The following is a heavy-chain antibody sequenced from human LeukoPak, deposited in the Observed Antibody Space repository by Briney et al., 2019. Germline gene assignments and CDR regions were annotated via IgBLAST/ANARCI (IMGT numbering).Heavy chain of an antibody. Sequence: GGSLRLSCAASGFIFSSYAMSWVRQAPGKGLEWVPAISGSGGSTYYADSVKGRFTISRDNSKNTLYLQMNSLRAEDTAVYYCAKGGRTTIFGVVITHFDYWGQGTLVTVSS. CDR1: GFIFSSYA. V-gene: IGHV3-23*01. D-gene: IGHD3-3*01. CDR2: ISGSGGST. CDR3: AKGGRTTIFGVVITHFDY. J-gene: IGHJ4*02.